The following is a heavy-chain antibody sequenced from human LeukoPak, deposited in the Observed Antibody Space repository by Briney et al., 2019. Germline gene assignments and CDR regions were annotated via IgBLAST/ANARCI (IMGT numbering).Heavy chain of an antibody. CDR3: AKDIRYYDILTGTIVPTPGFDY. CDR2: ISWNSGSI. J-gene: IGHJ4*02. V-gene: IGHV3-9*01. Sequence: GGSLRLSCAASGFTFDDYAMHWVRQAPGKGLEWASGISWNSGSIGYADSVKGRFTISRDNAKNSLYLQMNGLRAEDTALYYCAKDIRYYDILTGTIVPTPGFDYWGQGTLVTVSS. CDR1: GFTFDDYA. D-gene: IGHD3-9*01.